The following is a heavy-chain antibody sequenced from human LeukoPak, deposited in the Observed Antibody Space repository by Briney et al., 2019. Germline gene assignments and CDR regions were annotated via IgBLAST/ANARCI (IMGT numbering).Heavy chain of an antibody. D-gene: IGHD5-12*01. V-gene: IGHV3-53*04. Sequence: PGGSLRLSCAASGFTVSSNYMSGVRQAPGKGLEWVSVIYSGGSTYYADSVKGRFTISRHNSKNTQYLQMNSLRAEDTAVYYCARLLRSKIDIWGQGTMVTVSS. CDR2: IYSGGST. CDR1: GFTVSSNY. CDR3: ARLLRSKIDI. J-gene: IGHJ3*02.